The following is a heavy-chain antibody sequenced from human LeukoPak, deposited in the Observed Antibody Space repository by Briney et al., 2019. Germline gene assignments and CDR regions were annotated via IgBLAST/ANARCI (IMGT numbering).Heavy chain of an antibody. J-gene: IGHJ4*02. V-gene: IGHV3-74*01. D-gene: IGHD3-10*01. Sequence: GGSLRLSCAASGFSFSGYWMHWVRQAPGKGLVWVSHVNNDGSGTTYADSVKGRFTISRDNAKNTVDLQMNSLRVEDTAVYYCARVGYYSSGPFSYFDYWGQGTLVTVSS. CDR3: ARVGYYSSGPFSYFDY. CDR2: VNNDGSGT. CDR1: GFSFSGYW.